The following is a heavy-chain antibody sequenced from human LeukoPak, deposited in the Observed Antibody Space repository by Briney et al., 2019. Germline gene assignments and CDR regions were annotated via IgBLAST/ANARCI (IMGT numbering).Heavy chain of an antibody. D-gene: IGHD3-3*01. Sequence: SETLSLTCTISGYSISSGYYWGWIRQPPGKGLEWIGSIYHSGSTNYNPSLKSRVTISVDTSKNQFSLKLSSVTAADTAVYYCARVEFLEWLLSSHYYYMDVWGKGTTVTVSS. J-gene: IGHJ6*03. CDR1: GYSISSGYY. CDR3: ARVEFLEWLLSSHYYYMDV. CDR2: IYHSGST. V-gene: IGHV4-38-2*02.